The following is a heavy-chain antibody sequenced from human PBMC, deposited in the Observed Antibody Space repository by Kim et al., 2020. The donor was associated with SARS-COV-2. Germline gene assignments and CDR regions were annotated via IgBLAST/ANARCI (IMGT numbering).Heavy chain of an antibody. Sequence: GGSLRLSCAASGFTFSSYSMNWVRQAPGKGLEWVSSISSSSSYIYYADSVKGRFTISRDNAKNSLYLQMNSLRAEDTAVYYCASALRGLRDAFDIWGQGTMVTVSS. V-gene: IGHV3-21*01. CDR3: ASALRGLRDAFDI. CDR2: ISSSSSYI. J-gene: IGHJ3*02. CDR1: GFTFSSYS.